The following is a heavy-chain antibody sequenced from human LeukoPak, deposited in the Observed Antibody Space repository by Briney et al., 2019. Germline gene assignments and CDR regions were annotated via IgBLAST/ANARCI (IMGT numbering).Heavy chain of an antibody. CDR1: GFTFSSYG. J-gene: IGHJ4*02. D-gene: IGHD6-19*01. Sequence: GRSLRLSCAASGFTFSSYGMHWVRQAPGKGLEWVAVIWYDGSNKYYADSVKGRFTISRDNSKNTLYLQMNSLRAEDTAVYYCARERGSGWFFDYWGQGTLVTVSS. CDR3: ARERGSGWFFDY. CDR2: IWYDGSNK. V-gene: IGHV3-33*01.